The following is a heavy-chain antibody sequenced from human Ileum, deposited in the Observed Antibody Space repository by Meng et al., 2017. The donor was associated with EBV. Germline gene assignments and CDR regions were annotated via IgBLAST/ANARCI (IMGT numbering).Heavy chain of an antibody. V-gene: IGHV4-34*01. CDR1: CGYFRGNY. D-gene: IGHD3-3*01. J-gene: IGHJ4*02. CDR2: INESGST. CDR3: RNAFCSAAAGCSDY. Sequence: QVQLPQWGAGLLKPSETLSITCASYCGYFRGNYWSWIRQPPGKRLEWIGEINESGSTNYNPSLKSRVTILMDTSKNQFSLKLTSVTAADAAVYYCRNAFCSAAAGCSDYWGQGTLVTVSS.